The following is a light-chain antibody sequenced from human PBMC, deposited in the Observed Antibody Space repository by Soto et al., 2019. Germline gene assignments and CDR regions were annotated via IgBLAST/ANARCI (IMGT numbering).Light chain of an antibody. CDR1: SSDVGGYNS. V-gene: IGLV2-14*01. CDR3: SSYTSSSTPCV. Sequence: QSVLTQPASVSGSPGQSITISCTGTSSDVGGYNSVSWYQQHPGKAPKLMIYEVSNRPSGVSNRFSGPKSGSTASLTISGLQAEDEADYYCSSYTSSSTPCVFGTGTRSPS. CDR2: EVS. J-gene: IGLJ1*01.